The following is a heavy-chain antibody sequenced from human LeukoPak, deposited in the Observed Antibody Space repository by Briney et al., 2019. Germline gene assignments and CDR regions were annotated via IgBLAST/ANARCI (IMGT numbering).Heavy chain of an antibody. CDR1: GFTFINYS. V-gene: IGHV3-21*01. CDR2: ISTNSAFI. CDR3: AKDRCSNGIGCLYYYMDV. J-gene: IGHJ6*03. Sequence: GGSLRLSCTASGFTFINYSMNWVRQAPGKGLEWVSSISTNSAFIYYADSVRGRFTISRDSSKNTLYLQMNSLRAEDTAVYYCAKDRCSNGIGCLYYYMDVWGKGTTVTISS. D-gene: IGHD2-8*01.